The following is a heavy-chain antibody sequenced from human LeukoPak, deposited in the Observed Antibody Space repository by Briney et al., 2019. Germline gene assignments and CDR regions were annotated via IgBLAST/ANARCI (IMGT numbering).Heavy chain of an antibody. CDR3: TRPNMVRGATGDY. Sequence: GGSLRLSCAASGLTFSGSAIHLVRQASGKGLEWVGGIRSKANSYATAYAASVKGRFIITRDDSKNTAYLQMNSLKTEDTAVYYCTRPNMVRGATGDYWGQGTLVTVSS. J-gene: IGHJ4*02. V-gene: IGHV3-73*01. CDR1: GLTFSGSA. CDR2: IRSKANSYAT. D-gene: IGHD3-10*01.